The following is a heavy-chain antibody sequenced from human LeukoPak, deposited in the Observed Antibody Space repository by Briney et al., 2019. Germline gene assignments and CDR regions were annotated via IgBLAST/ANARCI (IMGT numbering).Heavy chain of an antibody. V-gene: IGHV3-23*01. CDR2: ISGSGGST. Sequence: GGPLRLSCAASGFIFSSYAMSWVRQAPGKGLEWVSAISGSGGSTYYADSVKGRFTISRDNSKNTLYLQMNSLRAEDTAVYYCAKARGTTVTHFDYWGQGNLVTVSS. CDR1: GFIFSSYA. CDR3: AKARGTTVTHFDY. D-gene: IGHD4-17*01. J-gene: IGHJ4*02.